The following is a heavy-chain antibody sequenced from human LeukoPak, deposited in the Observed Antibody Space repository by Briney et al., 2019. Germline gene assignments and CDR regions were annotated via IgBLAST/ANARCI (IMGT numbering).Heavy chain of an antibody. CDR1: GFTFTSYA. J-gene: IGHJ3*02. CDR3: ARVDYGEAGAFDI. Sequence: GGSLRLSCAASGFTFTSYAMSWIRQAPGKGLEGVSAISGGGEDTYYPDSVKGRFTISRDNSKNTLYLQMNSLRAEDTAVYYCARVDYGEAGAFDIWGQGTMVTVSS. CDR2: ISGGGEDT. V-gene: IGHV3-23*01. D-gene: IGHD4-17*01.